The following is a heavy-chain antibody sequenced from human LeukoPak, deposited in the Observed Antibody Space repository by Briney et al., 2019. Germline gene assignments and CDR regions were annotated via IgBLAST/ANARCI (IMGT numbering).Heavy chain of an antibody. V-gene: IGHV3-66*01. Sequence: GGSLRLSCAASGFTVSSNYMSWVRQAPGKGLEWVSVIYSGGSTYYADSVKGRFTISRDNSKNTLYLQMNSLRAEDTAVYYCARDLSFGAWAYYGSFWGQGTLVTVSS. J-gene: IGHJ4*02. CDR2: IYSGGST. CDR3: ARDLSFGAWAYYGSF. D-gene: IGHD3-10*01. CDR1: GFTVSSNY.